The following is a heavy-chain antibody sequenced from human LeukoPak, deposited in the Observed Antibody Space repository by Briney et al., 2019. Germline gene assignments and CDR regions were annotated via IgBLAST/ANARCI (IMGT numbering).Heavy chain of an antibody. CDR3: ARALPHRRLMDTTMEQHWFDP. CDR2: INTYSGDT. Sequence: VASVKVSCKASGYTFTSYGISWARQAPGQGLEWMGWINTYSGDTNYAHKLKGRVTMTTDTSTSTAYMELGSLRYDDTAMYYCARALPHRRLMDTTMEQHWFDPWGQGTLVTVSS. J-gene: IGHJ5*02. D-gene: IGHD5-18*01. CDR1: GYTFTSYG. V-gene: IGHV1-18*01.